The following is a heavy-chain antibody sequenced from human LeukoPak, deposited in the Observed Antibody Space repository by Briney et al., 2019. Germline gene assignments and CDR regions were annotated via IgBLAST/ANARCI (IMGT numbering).Heavy chain of an antibody. J-gene: IGHJ1*01. D-gene: IGHD2-2*01. Sequence: SQTLSLTCTVSGGSLRSGSYYWSWIRQPAGKGLEWIGRIYNRGSTNYNPSLKSRVTISVDTSKNQFSLKLSSVTAADTAVYYCAILVIPELDIVVVPAAMGEYFQHWGQGTLVTVSS. V-gene: IGHV4-61*02. CDR3: AILVIPELDIVVVPAAMGEYFQH. CDR1: GGSLRSGSYY. CDR2: IYNRGST.